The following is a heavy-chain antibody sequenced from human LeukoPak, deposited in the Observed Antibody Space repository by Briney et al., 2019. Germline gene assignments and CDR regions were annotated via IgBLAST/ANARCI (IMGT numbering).Heavy chain of an antibody. CDR1: GGSFSGYY. CDR2: INHSGST. Sequence: PSETLSLTCAVYGGSFSGYYWSWIRQPPGKGLEWIGQINHSGSTNYNPSLKSRVTISVDTSKNQFSLKLSSVTAADTAVYYCARGSREVGFDYWGQGTLVTDSS. CDR3: ARGSREVGFDY. V-gene: IGHV4-34*01. D-gene: IGHD3-3*01. J-gene: IGHJ4*02.